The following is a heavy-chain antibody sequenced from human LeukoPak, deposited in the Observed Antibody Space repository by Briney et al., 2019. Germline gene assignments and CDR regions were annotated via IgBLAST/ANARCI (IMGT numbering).Heavy chain of an antibody. CDR2: INPSSLDT. J-gene: IGHJ4*02. V-gene: IGHV1-46*01. CDR1: GYTFTNYY. CDR3: ARGIRGYCSSTSCSIPEDY. Sequence: ASVKVSCKASGYTFTNYYMHWVRQAPGQGLEWMGVINPSSLDTTYAQRFQGRVTMTTDTSTSTAYMELSSLRSEDTAVYYCARGIRGYCSSTSCSIPEDYWGQGTLVTVSS. D-gene: IGHD2-2*01.